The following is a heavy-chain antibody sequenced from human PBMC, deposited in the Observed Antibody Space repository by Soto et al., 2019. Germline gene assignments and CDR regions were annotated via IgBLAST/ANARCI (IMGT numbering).Heavy chain of an antibody. Sequence: QVQLVQSGAEVKKPGASVKVSCKASGYTFTGYYMHWVRQAPGQGLEWMGWINPNSGDTKYAQKFQGRVTMTRDTSISTAYMDLSSLRPDDTAVYYCARGPGIAAAGKFDYWGQGTLLTVSS. CDR2: INPNSGDT. CDR3: ARGPGIAAAGKFDY. V-gene: IGHV1-2*02. J-gene: IGHJ4*02. D-gene: IGHD6-13*01. CDR1: GYTFTGYY.